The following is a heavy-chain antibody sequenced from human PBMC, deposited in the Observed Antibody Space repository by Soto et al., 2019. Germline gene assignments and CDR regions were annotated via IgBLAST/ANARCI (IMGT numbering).Heavy chain of an antibody. CDR2: ISVSGDRT. Sequence: HPXGSLLPPCAASGCTFSNYAMSGVRQAPGKALEWCSVISVSGDRTYYAESMKGRFTISRDSSKNTLYLQMNSPRAEDTAVYYCAKALSPNCAGTSSPYGMDVWGQGTTVNVSS. J-gene: IGHJ6*02. CDR3: AKALSPNCAGTSSPYGMDV. V-gene: IGHV3-23*01. D-gene: IGHD2-21*01. CDR1: GCTFSNYA.